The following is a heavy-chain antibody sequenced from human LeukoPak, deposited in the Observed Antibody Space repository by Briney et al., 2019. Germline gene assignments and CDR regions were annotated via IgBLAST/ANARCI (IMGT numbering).Heavy chain of an antibody. CDR3: ATGYSSSWSLGMDV. CDR1: GYTFTGYY. J-gene: IGHJ6*02. Sequence: ASVKVSCKASGYTFTGYYMHWVRQAPGQGLEWMGWINPNSGGTNYAQKFQGRVTMTRDTSISTAYMELSRLRSDDTAVYYCATGYSSSWSLGMDVWGQGTTVTVSS. CDR2: INPNSGGT. D-gene: IGHD6-13*01. V-gene: IGHV1-2*02.